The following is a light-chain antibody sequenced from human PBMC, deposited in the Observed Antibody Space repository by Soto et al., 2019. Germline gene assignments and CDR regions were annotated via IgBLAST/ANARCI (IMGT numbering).Light chain of an antibody. CDR3: QQFGGSPQVS. CDR1: QSISHY. V-gene: IGKV3-20*01. CDR2: GAS. J-gene: IGKJ5*01. Sequence: EIVLTQSPATLSLSPGERATLSCRASQSISHYLAWYQQKPGQAPRLLIYGASNRATGIPDRFSGTGSGTDFTLTISRLEPEDFAVYSCQQFGGSPQVSFGQGTRLEI.